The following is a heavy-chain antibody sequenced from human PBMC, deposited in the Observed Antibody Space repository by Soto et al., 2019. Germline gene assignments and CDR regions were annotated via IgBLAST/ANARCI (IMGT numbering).Heavy chain of an antibody. J-gene: IGHJ5*02. CDR1: GGSISNTYW. D-gene: IGHD2-15*01. CDR3: ARRKTAGIGSHFDD. Sequence: QVQLQESGPRLVRPSGTLFVTCAVSGGSISNTYWWSWVRQPPGKGLEWIGEVYHTGSTNYNPSLNSRVTXXLXKXXNQFSLNLTSVTAADTAMYYCARRKTAGIGSHFDDWGRGTLVTVSS. V-gene: IGHV4-4*02. CDR2: VYHTGST.